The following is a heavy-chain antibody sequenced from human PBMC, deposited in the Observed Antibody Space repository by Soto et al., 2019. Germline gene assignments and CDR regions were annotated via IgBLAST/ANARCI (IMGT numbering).Heavy chain of an antibody. D-gene: IGHD2-2*01. CDR2: ISGSGGST. Sequence: GGSLRLSCAASGFTFSSYAMSWVRQAPGKGLEWVSAISGSGGSTYYADSVKGRFTISRDNSKNTLYLQMNSLRAEDTAVYYCAKWLRSTSWHHYYYYYGMDVWGQGTTVTVSS. J-gene: IGHJ6*02. CDR3: AKWLRSTSWHHYYYYYGMDV. CDR1: GFTFSSYA. V-gene: IGHV3-23*01.